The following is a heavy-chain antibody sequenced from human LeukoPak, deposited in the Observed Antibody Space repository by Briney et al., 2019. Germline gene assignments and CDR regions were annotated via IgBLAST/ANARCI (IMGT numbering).Heavy chain of an antibody. D-gene: IGHD6-6*01. Sequence: KSSQTLSLTCTVSGGSISSGGYYWRWIRQHPGKGLEWIGYIYYSGSTYYNPSLKSRVTISVDTSKNQFSLELTSVTAADTAVYYCARDGYSTSSGAFDIWGQGTMVTVSS. CDR1: GGSISSGGYY. J-gene: IGHJ3*02. V-gene: IGHV4-31*03. CDR3: ARDGYSTSSGAFDI. CDR2: IYYSGST.